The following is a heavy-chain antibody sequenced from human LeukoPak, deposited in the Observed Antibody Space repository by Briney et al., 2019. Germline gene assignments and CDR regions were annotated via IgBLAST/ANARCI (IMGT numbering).Heavy chain of an antibody. J-gene: IGHJ4*02. Sequence: ASVKVSCKASGYTFTGYYMHWVRQAPGQGLEWMGWINPNSGGTNYAQKFQGRVTMTRDTSISTACMELSRLRSDDTAVYYCARSKGFYSSGLKAFDYWGQGTLVTVSS. D-gene: IGHD3-22*01. CDR3: ARSKGFYSSGLKAFDY. V-gene: IGHV1-2*02. CDR1: GYTFTGYY. CDR2: INPNSGGT.